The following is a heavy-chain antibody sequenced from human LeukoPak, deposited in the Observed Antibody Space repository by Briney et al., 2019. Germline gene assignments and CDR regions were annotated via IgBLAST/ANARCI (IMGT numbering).Heavy chain of an antibody. V-gene: IGHV4-34*01. CDR2: INHSGST. CDR3: ARGPSDYFDY. CDR1: GGSFSGYY. Sequence: TTSETLSLTCAVYGGSFSGYYWSWIRQPPGKGLEWIGEINHSGSTNYNPSLKSRVTISVDTSKNQFSLKLSSVTAADTAVYYRARGPSDYFDYWGQGTLVTVSS. D-gene: IGHD6-6*01. J-gene: IGHJ4*02.